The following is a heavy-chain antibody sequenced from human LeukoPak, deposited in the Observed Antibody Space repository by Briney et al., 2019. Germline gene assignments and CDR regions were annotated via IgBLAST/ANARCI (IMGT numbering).Heavy chain of an antibody. J-gene: IGHJ4*02. V-gene: IGHV3-23*01. D-gene: IGHD5-12*01. CDR1: GFTFSNSA. Sequence: GGSLRLSCAASGFTFSNSAMSWVRQAPGKGLEWVSTLSGSGITTYYADSVKGRFTISRDNSKNSLYLQMNSLRAEDTAVYYCARDGRRYSGYDSFDYWGQGTLVTVSS. CDR3: ARDGRRYSGYDSFDY. CDR2: LSGSGITT.